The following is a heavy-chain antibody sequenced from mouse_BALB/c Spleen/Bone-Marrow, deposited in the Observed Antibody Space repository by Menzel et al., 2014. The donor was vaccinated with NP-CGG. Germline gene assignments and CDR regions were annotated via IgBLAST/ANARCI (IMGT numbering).Heavy chain of an antibody. J-gene: IGHJ3*01. CDR2: IDPANGNT. D-gene: IGHD2-4*01. Sequence: EVQLQQSGAELVKPGASVKLSCTASGFNIXDTYMHWVKQRPEQGLEWIGRIDPANGNTKYDPKFQGKATITADTSSNTAYLQLSSLTSEDTAVYYCARRGLYYDYDAWFAYWGQGTLVTVSA. CDR3: ARRGLYYDYDAWFAY. V-gene: IGHV14-3*02. CDR1: GFNIXDTY.